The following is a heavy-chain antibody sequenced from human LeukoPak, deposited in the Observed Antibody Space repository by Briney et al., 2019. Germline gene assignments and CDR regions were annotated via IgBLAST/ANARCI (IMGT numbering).Heavy chain of an antibody. D-gene: IGHD6-19*01. CDR1: GFSFNNYR. V-gene: IGHV3-7*03. CDR3: AKGGRSGWYRFDY. CDR2: IKQDGSEK. J-gene: IGHJ4*02. Sequence: GGSLRLSCVASGFSFNNYRMTWVRQAPGKGLEWVANIKQDGSEKQYVDSVKGRFAISRDNAKKSLYLQINTLRAEDTAVYYCAKGGRSGWYRFDYWGQGALVTVSS.